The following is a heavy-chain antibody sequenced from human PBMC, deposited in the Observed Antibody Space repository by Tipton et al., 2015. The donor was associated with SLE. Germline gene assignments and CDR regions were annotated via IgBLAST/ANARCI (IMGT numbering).Heavy chain of an antibody. D-gene: IGHD6-19*01. CDR2: IYHSGST. Sequence: LRLSCTVSGYSVRSGYYWGWIRQPPGKGLEWIGSIYHSGSTYYNPSLKSRVTISVDTSKNQFSLKLTSVTAADTAVSYCAIGYIFLGELTSPTPPLKGRLPIAVDTPKTRFPRRLPSVTAADTAVYYCASGHSDSWREGWFDPWGQGTLVTVSS. CDR1: GYSVRSGYY. V-gene: IGHV4-38-2*02. J-gene: IGHJ5*02. CDR3: AIGYIFLGELTSPTPPLKGRLPIAVDTPKTRFPRRLPSVTAADTAVYYCASGHSDSWREGWFDP.